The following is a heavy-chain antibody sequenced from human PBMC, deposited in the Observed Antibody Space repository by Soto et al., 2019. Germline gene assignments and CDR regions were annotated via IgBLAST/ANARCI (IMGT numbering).Heavy chain of an antibody. Sequence: EVQLVESGGGLVQPGGPRSLSLEASGLPFGTYGITWVPQAPGKGLEWVSYISSSSSTIYYADSVKGRFTISRDNAKNSLYLQMNSLRAEDTAVYYCARDASSWQLFDYWGQGTLVTVSS. CDR2: ISSSSSTI. V-gene: IGHV3-48*01. CDR1: GLPFGTYG. J-gene: IGHJ4*02. CDR3: ARDASSWQLFDY. D-gene: IGHD6-13*01.